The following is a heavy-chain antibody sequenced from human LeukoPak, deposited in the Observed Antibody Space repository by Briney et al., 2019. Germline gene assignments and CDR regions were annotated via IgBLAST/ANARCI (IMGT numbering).Heavy chain of an antibody. CDR3: AKDETSYSSGVDY. CDR1: GFTFDDYA. CDR2: ISWNSGSI. V-gene: IGHV3-9*03. D-gene: IGHD6-19*01. J-gene: IGHJ4*02. Sequence: PGRSLRLSCAASGFTFDDYAMHWVRHAPGKGLEWVSGISWNSGSIGYADSVKGRFTISRDNAKNSLYLQMNSLRAEDMALYYCAKDETSYSSGVDYWGQGTLVTVSS.